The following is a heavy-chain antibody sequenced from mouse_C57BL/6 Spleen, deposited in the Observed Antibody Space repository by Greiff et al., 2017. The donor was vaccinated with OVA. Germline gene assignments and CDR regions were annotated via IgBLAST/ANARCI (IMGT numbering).Heavy chain of an antibody. CDR2: ISSGGDYI. CDR1: GFTFSSYA. J-gene: IGHJ3*01. CDR3: TRDYYYGSSEAWFAY. D-gene: IGHD1-1*01. Sequence: EVKLMESGEGLVKPGGSLKLSCAASGFTFSSYAMSWVRQTPEKRLEWVAYISSGGDYIYYADTVKGRFTISRDNARNTLYLQMSSLKSEDTAMYYCTRDYYYGSSEAWFAYWGQGTLVTVSA. V-gene: IGHV5-9-1*02.